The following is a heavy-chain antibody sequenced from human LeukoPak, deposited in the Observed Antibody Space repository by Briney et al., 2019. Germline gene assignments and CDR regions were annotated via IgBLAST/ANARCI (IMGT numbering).Heavy chain of an antibody. CDR3: ARADRDGYNYDDFDY. D-gene: IGHD5-24*01. CDR2: IIPIFGTA. V-gene: IGHV1-69*05. Sequence: GASVKVSFKASGGTFSSYAISWVRQAPGQGLEWMGRIIPIFGTANYAQKFQGRVTITTDESTSTAYMELSSLRSEDTAVYYCARADRDGYNYDDFDYWGQGTLVTVSS. J-gene: IGHJ4*02. CDR1: GGTFSSYA.